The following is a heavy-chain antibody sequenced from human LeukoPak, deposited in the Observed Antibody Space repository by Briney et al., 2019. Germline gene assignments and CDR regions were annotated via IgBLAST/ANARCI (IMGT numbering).Heavy chain of an antibody. CDR3: ARDWTRYSSSCWFDP. V-gene: IGHV1-2*02. CDR1: GYSFTGYY. D-gene: IGHD6-13*01. Sequence: ASVKVSCKASGYSFTGYYIHWIRQAPGQGLEWMGWIHPNNGGTNYAQKFQGRVTMTRDTSISTAYMELSNLKSDDTAVYYCARDWTRYSSSCWFDPWGQGTLVTVSS. CDR2: IHPNNGGT. J-gene: IGHJ5*02.